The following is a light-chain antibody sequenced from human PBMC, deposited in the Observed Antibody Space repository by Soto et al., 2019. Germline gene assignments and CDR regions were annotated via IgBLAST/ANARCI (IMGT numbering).Light chain of an antibody. J-gene: IGKJ4*01. CDR2: GAS. CDR3: QQDNIRWLT. CDR1: QSVSSN. V-gene: IGKV3-15*01. Sequence: EIVMTQSPATLSVSPWESATLSCRASQSVSSNLAWYQQKPGPAPRLLIYGASTRATGIPSRFSGSGSGTEFTLTISRLQSEDFAVYYCQQDNIRWLTFGVGTKVEIQ.